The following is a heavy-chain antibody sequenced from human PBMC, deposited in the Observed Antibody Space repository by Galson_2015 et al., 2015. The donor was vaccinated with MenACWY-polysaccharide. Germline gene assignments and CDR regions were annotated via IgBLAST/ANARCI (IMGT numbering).Heavy chain of an antibody. CDR1: GFTFKSYS. Sequence: SLRLSCAASGFTFKSYSMNWVRQAPGKGLEWVSAISTSSTYKYYAASVKGRFTISRDDATNSLYLQMDSPTADDTAVYFCTRDSFDGYNYDMDVWGQGTTVTVSS. CDR3: TRDSFDGYNYDMDV. J-gene: IGHJ6*02. D-gene: IGHD5-24*01. CDR2: ISTSSTYK. V-gene: IGHV3-21*04.